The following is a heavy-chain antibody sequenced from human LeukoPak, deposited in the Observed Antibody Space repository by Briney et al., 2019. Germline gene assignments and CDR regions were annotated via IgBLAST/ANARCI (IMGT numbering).Heavy chain of an antibody. D-gene: IGHD2-8*01. CDR1: GGSISSSSYY. V-gene: IGHV4-39*01. CDR2: IYYSGST. CDR3: AAYCTNGVYYSEDYYGMDV. Sequence: SETLSLTCTVSGGSISSSSYYWGWIRQPPGKGLEWIGSIYYSGSTYYNPSLKSRVTISVDTSKNQFSLKLSSVTAADTAVYYCAAYCTNGVYYSEDYYGMDVWGQGTTVTVSS. J-gene: IGHJ6*02.